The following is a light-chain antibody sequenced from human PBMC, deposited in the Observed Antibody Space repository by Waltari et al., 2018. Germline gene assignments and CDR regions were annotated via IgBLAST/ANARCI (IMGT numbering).Light chain of an antibody. CDR3: QTGGHGTWV. Sequence: QLVLTQSPSASASLGASVKLTCTLSSGYSSNVIAWLQQQSEKGPRYLMKVNSDGSHSKGDEIPDRFSGSSSGAERYLTISSLQSEDEADYYCQTGGHGTWVFGGGTKLTVL. J-gene: IGLJ3*02. V-gene: IGLV4-69*01. CDR1: SGYSSNV. CDR2: VNSDGSH.